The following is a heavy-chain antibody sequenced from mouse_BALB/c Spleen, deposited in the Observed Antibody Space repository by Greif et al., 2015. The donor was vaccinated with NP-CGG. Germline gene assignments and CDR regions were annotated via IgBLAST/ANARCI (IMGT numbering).Heavy chain of an antibody. CDR1: GFTFSSYG. CDR3: ARQKGVDY. J-gene: IGHJ2*01. CDR2: ISSGGSHT. Sequence: EVKVVQSGGDLVKPGGALKLSCAASGFTFSSYGMSGVRPTPDKRLEWLATISSGGSHTHYPDSVKGRFTISRDNAKNTLYLQISSLKSEDTAMYYCARQKGVDYWGQGTTLTVSS. V-gene: IGHV5-6*01.